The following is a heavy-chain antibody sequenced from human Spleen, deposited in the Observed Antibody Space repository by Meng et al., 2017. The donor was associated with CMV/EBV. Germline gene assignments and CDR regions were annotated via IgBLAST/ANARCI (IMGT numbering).Heavy chain of an antibody. CDR2: TGGSGLTS. J-gene: IGHJ4*02. Sequence: ESLKISCEASGFTFKNNAMSWVRQAPGKGLEWVSVTGGSGLTSRYADSVKGRFTISRDNSKNTLYLEMNSLKVEDTGVYYCAKSPRYCYGGDCYGTDLLLDYWGQGTLVTVSS. CDR3: AKSPRYCYGGDCYGTDLLLDY. V-gene: IGHV3-23*01. D-gene: IGHD2-15*01. CDR1: GFTFKNNA.